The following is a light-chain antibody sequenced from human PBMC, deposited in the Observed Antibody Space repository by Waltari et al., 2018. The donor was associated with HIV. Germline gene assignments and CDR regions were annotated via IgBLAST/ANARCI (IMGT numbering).Light chain of an antibody. Sequence: QSALTQPASVSASPGQSITISCTGTSSDVGNYNVVSWYRQFPDKAPQLLIFEVNKRPSGVSNRFSGSNSGNSASLTIAGLLADDEADYYCCSYAGGNSYVFGTGTKVTVL. CDR1: SSDVGNYNV. CDR3: CSYAGGNSYV. CDR2: EVN. V-gene: IGLV2-23*02. J-gene: IGLJ1*01.